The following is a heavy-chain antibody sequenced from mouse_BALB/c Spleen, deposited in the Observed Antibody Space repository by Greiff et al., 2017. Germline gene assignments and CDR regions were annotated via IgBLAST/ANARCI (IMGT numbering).Heavy chain of an antibody. J-gene: IGHJ2*01. CDR2: INSNGGST. CDR1: GFTFSSYY. D-gene: IGHD2-1*01. V-gene: IGHV5-6-2*01. Sequence: EVQRVESGGGLVKLGGSLKLSCAASGFTFSSYYMSWVRQTPEKRLELVAAINSNGGSTYYPDTVKGRFTISRDNAKNTLYLQMSSLKSEDTALYYCARHEGNYFFDYWGQGTTLTVSS. CDR3: ARHEGNYFFDY.